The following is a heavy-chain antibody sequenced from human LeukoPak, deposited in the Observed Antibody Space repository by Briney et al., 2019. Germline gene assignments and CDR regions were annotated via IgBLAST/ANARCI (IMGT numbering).Heavy chain of an antibody. CDR1: GFTVSSNY. V-gene: IGHV3-66*01. CDR2: IYSGGST. J-gene: IGHJ5*02. CDR3: ARENYDFRSGRGWFDP. D-gene: IGHD3-3*01. Sequence: GGSLRLSCAASGFTVSSNYMSWVRQAPGQGLGWVSVIYSGGSTYYADSVKGRLTISRDNSKNTLYLQMNSLRAEDTAVYYCARENYDFRSGRGWFDPWGQGTLVTVSS.